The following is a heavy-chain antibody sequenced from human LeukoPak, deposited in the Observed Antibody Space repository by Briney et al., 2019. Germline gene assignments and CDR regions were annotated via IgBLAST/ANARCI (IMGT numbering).Heavy chain of an antibody. D-gene: IGHD5-24*01. CDR3: ARDGDGYSTDFDY. CDR2: LYSGGNT. V-gene: IGHV3-53*01. Sequence: TGGSLRLSCAASGVTVSMNYMSWVRQAPGKGLEWVSVLYSGGNTYYADSVKGRFTISRDNAKNSLYLQMNSLRAEDTAVYYCARDGDGYSTDFDYWGQGTLVTVSS. CDR1: GVTVSMNY. J-gene: IGHJ4*02.